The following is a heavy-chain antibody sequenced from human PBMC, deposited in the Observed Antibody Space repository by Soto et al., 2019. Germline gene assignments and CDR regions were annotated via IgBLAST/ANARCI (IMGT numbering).Heavy chain of an antibody. Sequence: SDTLSLTFSVSGGSISSGSYYWGWIRQTPGRGVELVASVYHGRTTYSNPSLKSRVTISVDTSKNQFSLRLTSVTAADTAVYYCARRGVRAAATNWFHXWGQGTLFTVSX. V-gene: IGHV4-39*01. CDR2: VYHGRTT. D-gene: IGHD6-13*01. CDR1: GGSISSGSYY. CDR3: ARRGVRAAATNWFHX. J-gene: IGHJ5*02.